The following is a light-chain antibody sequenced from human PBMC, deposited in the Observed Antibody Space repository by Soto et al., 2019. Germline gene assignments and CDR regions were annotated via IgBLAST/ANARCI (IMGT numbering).Light chain of an antibody. CDR3: FSYTSSGTYV. CDR1: SSDVGNYKY. Sequence: QSALTRPASVSGSAGQSITISCTGTSSDVGNYKYVSWYQQHPGKAPKLMIYEVSTRPSGVSNRFSGSKSGNTASLTISGLQAEDETDYYCFSYTSSGTYVFGTGTKVTVL. J-gene: IGLJ1*01. V-gene: IGLV2-14*01. CDR2: EVS.